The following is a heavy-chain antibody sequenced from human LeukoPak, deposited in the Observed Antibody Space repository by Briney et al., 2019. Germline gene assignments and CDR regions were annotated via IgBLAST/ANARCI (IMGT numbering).Heavy chain of an antibody. V-gene: IGHV3-23*01. CDR2: ITATSSST. CDR3: ARTLVDTAMVSDY. D-gene: IGHD5-18*01. J-gene: IGHJ4*02. CDR1: GFTFSSYG. Sequence: GGSLRLSCAASGFTFSSYGMSWVRQAPGKGLEWVSAITATSSSTHDADSVQGRFTISRDNSKNTLYLQMNSLRAEDTAVYYCARTLVDTAMVSDYWGQGTLVTVSS.